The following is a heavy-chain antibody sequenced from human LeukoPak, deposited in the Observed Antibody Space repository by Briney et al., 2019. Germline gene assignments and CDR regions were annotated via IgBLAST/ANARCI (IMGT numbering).Heavy chain of an antibody. CDR2: IYYSGST. Sequence: SETLSLTCTVSGYSISSSSYYWGWIRQPPGKGLEWIGSIYYSGSTYYNPSLKSRVTISVDTSKNQFSLKLSSVTAADTAVYYCARDRFRVDHYYDTDTGVFDIWGQGTMVTVSS. J-gene: IGHJ3*02. D-gene: IGHD3-22*01. V-gene: IGHV4-39*07. CDR3: ARDRFRVDHYYDTDTGVFDI. CDR1: GYSISSSSYY.